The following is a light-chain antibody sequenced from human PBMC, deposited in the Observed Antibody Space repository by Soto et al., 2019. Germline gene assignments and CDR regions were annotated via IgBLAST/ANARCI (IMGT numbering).Light chain of an antibody. J-gene: IGLJ3*02. CDR2: GNN. Sequence: QPVLTQPPSVSGAPGQRVTVSCTGSSSNIGAGHDVHWYQQLPGTAPKLLIYGNNNRPSGVPDRFSGSKSGTSASLAITGLQAEDEADYYCQSFDSSLSGKVFGGGTKVTVL. CDR3: QSFDSSLSGKV. CDR1: SSNIGAGHD. V-gene: IGLV1-40*01.